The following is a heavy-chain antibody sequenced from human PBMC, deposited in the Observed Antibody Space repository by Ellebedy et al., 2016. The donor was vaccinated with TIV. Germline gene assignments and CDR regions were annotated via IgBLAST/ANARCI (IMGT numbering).Heavy chain of an antibody. D-gene: IGHD4/OR15-4a*01. J-gene: IGHJ4*02. CDR3: ARDYGGTSPFDS. V-gene: IGHV3-33*01. CDR2: IWYDASRE. Sequence: PGGSLRLSCAASNFTFSHYTIYWVRQAPGKGLEWVAVIWYDASREWYADSVKGRFTISRDNSRKTAYLQMNSLRGEDTAVYDCARDYGGTSPFDSWGQGTLVTVSS. CDR1: NFTFSHYT.